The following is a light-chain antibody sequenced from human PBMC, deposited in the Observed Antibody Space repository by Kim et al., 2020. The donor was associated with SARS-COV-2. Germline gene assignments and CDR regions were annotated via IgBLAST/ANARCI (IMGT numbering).Light chain of an antibody. CDR1: NIGRKT. CDR3: QAWDDDSDHYF. Sequence: SYELTQPPSVSVAPGEAARVTCGGDNIGRKTLHWYQQRPGQAPVLVIYYDTQRPSGIPERFSGSNSGDTATLTIGRVEAGDEAAYYCQAWDDDSDHYFFGTGTKVTVL. J-gene: IGLJ1*01. V-gene: IGLV3-21*04. CDR2: YDT.